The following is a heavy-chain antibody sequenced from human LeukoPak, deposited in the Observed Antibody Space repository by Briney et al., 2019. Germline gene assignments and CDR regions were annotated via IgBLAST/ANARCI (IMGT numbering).Heavy chain of an antibody. D-gene: IGHD6-19*01. CDR2: IIPIFGTA. J-gene: IGHJ6*03. Sequence: SVKVSCKASGGTFSSYAISWVRQAPGQGLEWMGGIIPIFGTANYAQKFQDRVTITTDESTSTAYMELSSLRSEDTAVYYCATVAGYYYYYYMDVWGKGTTVTVSS. CDR3: ATVAGYYYYYYMDV. V-gene: IGHV1-69*05. CDR1: GGTFSSYA.